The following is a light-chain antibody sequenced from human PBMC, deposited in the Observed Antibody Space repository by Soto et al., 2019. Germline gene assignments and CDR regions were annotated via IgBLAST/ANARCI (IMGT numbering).Light chain of an antibody. CDR3: QQFNSYPRT. V-gene: IGKV1-13*02. Sequence: AIQLTQSPSSLSASVGDRVTITCRASQGISSALAWYQQKPGKAPKLLIYDASSLESGVPSRFSGSGSGTDFTLTISSLQPEDFANSYCQQFNSYPRTFGQGTKLEIK. CDR2: DAS. CDR1: QGISSA. J-gene: IGKJ2*01.